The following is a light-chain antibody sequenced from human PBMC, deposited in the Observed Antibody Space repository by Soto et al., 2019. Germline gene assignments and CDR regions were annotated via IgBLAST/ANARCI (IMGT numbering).Light chain of an antibody. CDR1: SSDVGGYNY. CDR3: SSYTTNTTLI. J-gene: IGLJ2*01. CDR2: DVS. V-gene: IGLV2-14*03. Sequence: QSALTQPASVSGSPGQSIAISCTGTSSDVGGYNYVSWYQQHPGKAPKLMIYDVSYRPSGVSNRFSGSKSGNTASLTISGLQAEDEDDYYCSSYTTNTTLIFGGVTKLTVL.